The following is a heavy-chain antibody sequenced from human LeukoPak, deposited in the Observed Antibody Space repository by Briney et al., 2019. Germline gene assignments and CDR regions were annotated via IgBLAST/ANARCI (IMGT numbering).Heavy chain of an antibody. J-gene: IGHJ6*02. CDR2: INSDGSGT. CDR3: ASSFGMDV. V-gene: IGHV3-74*01. Sequence: GGSLRLSCAASGLTFSSYWMRWVRQAPGKGLVWVSRINSDGSGTNYADSVKGRFTISRDNAKNTLYLQMNSLRAEDTAVYYCASSFGMDVWGQGTTVTVSS. CDR1: GLTFSSYW.